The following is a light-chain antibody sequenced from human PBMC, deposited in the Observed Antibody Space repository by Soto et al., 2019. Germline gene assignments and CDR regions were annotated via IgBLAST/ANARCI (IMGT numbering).Light chain of an antibody. CDR3: QQYNSYLEA. CDR2: KAS. V-gene: IGKV1-5*03. J-gene: IGKJ1*01. Sequence: DIQMTHSPSTLSGSVGDRVTITCRASQTISSWLAWYQQKPGKAPKLLIYKASTLKSGVPSRFSGSGSGTGLALTISSLQPDDFATYYCQQYNSYLEAVGQGTKVDIK. CDR1: QTISSW.